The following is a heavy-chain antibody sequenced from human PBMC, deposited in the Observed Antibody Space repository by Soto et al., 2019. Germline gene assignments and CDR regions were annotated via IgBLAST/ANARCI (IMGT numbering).Heavy chain of an antibody. V-gene: IGHV1-69*01. D-gene: IGHD3-16*01. Sequence: AASVQVSCKASGGTFSSYAISWVRQAPGQGLEWMGGIIPIFGTANYAQKFQGRVTITADESTSTAYMELSSLRSEDTAVYYCARYAFGWATANYYYGMEVWG. J-gene: IGHJ6*02. CDR2: IIPIFGTA. CDR3: ARYAFGWATANYYYGMEV. CDR1: GGTFSSYA.